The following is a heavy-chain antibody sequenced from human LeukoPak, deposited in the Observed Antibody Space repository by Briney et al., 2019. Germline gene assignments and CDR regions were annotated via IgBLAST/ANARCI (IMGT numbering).Heavy chain of an antibody. D-gene: IGHD5-24*01. CDR2: IKSKIYGGTA. V-gene: IGHV3-15*01. CDR3: TTDKQMSPDY. Sequence: AGGSLRLSCAASGLAFNTTWMSWVRQAPGKGLEWVGRIKSKIYGGTADYATPVKDRFTISRDDSENMVYLQMSSLKIEDTALYYCTTDKQMSPDYWGQGTLVTVSS. J-gene: IGHJ4*02. CDR1: GLAFNTTW.